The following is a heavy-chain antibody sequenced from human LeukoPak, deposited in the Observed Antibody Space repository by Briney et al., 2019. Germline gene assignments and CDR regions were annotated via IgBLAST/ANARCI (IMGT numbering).Heavy chain of an antibody. Sequence: PGGSLRLSCGASSFTFSSYVMSWVRQVPGKGLEWVSYISSSGSTIYYADSVKGRFTISRDNAKNSLYLQMNSLRAEDTAVYYCARGSPYYYDSSGYYWHWGQGTLVTVSS. CDR3: ARGSPYYYDSSGYYWH. V-gene: IGHV3-48*03. CDR1: SFTFSSYV. D-gene: IGHD3-22*01. CDR2: ISSSGSTI. J-gene: IGHJ4*02.